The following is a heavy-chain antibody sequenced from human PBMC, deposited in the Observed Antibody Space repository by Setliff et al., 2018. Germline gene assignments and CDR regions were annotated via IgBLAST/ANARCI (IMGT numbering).Heavy chain of an antibody. Sequence: GGSLRLSCAASGFTFSDYYMRWIRQTPGKGLEWVAYISTSSSTIYNADTVKGRFTISIDNANHSMYLKMNSLSAEDTAVYYCARLALTGYDSSGYYYALDYYYYMDVWGKGTTVTVSS. D-gene: IGHD3-22*01. V-gene: IGHV3-11*04. CDR2: ISTSSSTI. CDR1: GFTFSDYY. CDR3: ARLALTGYDSSGYYYALDYYYYMDV. J-gene: IGHJ6*03.